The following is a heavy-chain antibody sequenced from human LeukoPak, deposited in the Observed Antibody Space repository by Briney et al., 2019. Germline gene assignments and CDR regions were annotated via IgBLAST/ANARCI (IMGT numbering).Heavy chain of an antibody. J-gene: IGHJ4*02. Sequence: ASVKVSCKASGYTFTSYAMNWVRQAPGQGLEWMGWINTNTGNPTYAQGFTGRFVFSLDTSVSTAYLQISSLKAEDTAVYYCARETYCSGGSCYILFDYWGQGTLVTVSS. CDR2: INTNTGNP. CDR3: ARETYCSGGSCYILFDY. V-gene: IGHV7-4-1*02. D-gene: IGHD2-15*01. CDR1: GYTFTSYA.